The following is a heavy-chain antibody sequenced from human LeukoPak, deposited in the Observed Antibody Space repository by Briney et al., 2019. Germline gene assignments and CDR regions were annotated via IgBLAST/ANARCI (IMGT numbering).Heavy chain of an antibody. Sequence: GGSLRLSCGASGFTFSSYAMHWVRQAPGKGLEWVSVIYSGGSTYYADSVKGRFTISRDNSKNTLYLQMNSLRAEDTAVYYCARVTTGVWWGQGTLVTVSS. V-gene: IGHV3-66*01. CDR3: ARVTTGVW. CDR2: IYSGGST. J-gene: IGHJ4*02. D-gene: IGHD4-17*01. CDR1: GFTFSSYA.